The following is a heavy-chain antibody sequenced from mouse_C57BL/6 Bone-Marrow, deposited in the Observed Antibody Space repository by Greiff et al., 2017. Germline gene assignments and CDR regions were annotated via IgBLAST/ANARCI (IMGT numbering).Heavy chain of an antibody. Sequence: VQLQQSGTVLVRPGASVKMSCKASGYTFTSYWMHWVKQRPGQGLEWIGAIYPGNGDTSYNQKFKGKAKLTVVKSSSTAYMELSSLTSEDSAVYDCTRDGRDLYAMDYWGQGTAVTVSA. J-gene: IGHJ4*01. CDR3: TRDGRDLYAMDY. CDR2: IYPGNGDT. D-gene: IGHD2-3*01. CDR1: GYTFTSYW. V-gene: IGHV1-5*01.